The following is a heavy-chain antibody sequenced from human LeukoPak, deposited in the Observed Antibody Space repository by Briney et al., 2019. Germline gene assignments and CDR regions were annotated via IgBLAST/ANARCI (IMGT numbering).Heavy chain of an antibody. CDR3: AREVKQYCSGGSSRLFDY. J-gene: IGHJ4*02. D-gene: IGHD2-15*01. V-gene: IGHV3-48*01. CDR1: GFTFSSYS. Sequence: GGSLRLSCAASGFTFSSYSMNWVRQAPGKGLEWVSYTSSSSSTIYYADSVKGRFTISRDNAKNSLYLQMNSLRAEDTAVYYCAREVKQYCSGGSSRLFDYWGPRTLVTASS. CDR2: TSSSSSTI.